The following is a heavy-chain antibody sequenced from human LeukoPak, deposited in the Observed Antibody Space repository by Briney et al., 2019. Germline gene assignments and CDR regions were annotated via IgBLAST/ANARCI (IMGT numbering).Heavy chain of an antibody. CDR1: GFTFSSYS. Sequence: GGSLRLSCAASGFTFSSYSMNWVRQAPGKGLEWVSAISGSGGTTYYTDSVKGRFTISRDNSKNTLYLQMNSLRAEDTAVYYCVKNFWSDKYYYYYMDVWGKGTTVTVSS. D-gene: IGHD3-3*01. CDR2: ISGSGGTT. CDR3: VKNFWSDKYYYYYMDV. J-gene: IGHJ6*03. V-gene: IGHV3-23*01.